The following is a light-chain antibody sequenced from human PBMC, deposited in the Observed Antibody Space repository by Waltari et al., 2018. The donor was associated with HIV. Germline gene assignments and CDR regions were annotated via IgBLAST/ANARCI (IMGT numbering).Light chain of an antibody. CDR2: DVY. V-gene: IGLV2-14*03. J-gene: IGLJ1*01. CDR1: SSDVGAYEY. CDR3: ASFTSGRLIV. Sequence: QSALTQPASVSGSPGQSITISCTGTSSDVGAYEYVSWYQQHPAKVPKLLIYDVYSRPSRIPNRFSGSKSGNTASRTISGLQAEDEAAYYCASFTSGRLIVFGTGTKVTVL.